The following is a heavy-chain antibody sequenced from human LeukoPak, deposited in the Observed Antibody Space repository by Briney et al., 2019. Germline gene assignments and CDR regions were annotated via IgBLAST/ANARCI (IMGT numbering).Heavy chain of an antibody. CDR1: GGSSSSVGDY. Sequence: SQTMFLTCTVSGGSSSSVGDYWSWIRQHPGKGLEWIGYIYYSGSTYYNPSLKSRVTISVDTSKNQFSLKLSSVTAADTAVYYCARGGSWSLYYYYYYGMDVWGQGTTVTVSS. J-gene: IGHJ6*02. V-gene: IGHV4-31*03. D-gene: IGHD6-13*01. CDR2: IYYSGST. CDR3: ARGGSWSLYYYYYYGMDV.